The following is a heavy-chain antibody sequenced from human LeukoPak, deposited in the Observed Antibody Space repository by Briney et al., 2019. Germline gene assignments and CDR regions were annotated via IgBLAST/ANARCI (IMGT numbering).Heavy chain of an antibody. CDR3: ARDLTGGGFDY. Sequence: GALVKVSCKASGYTFTGYYMHWVRQAPGQGLEWMGWVNPNSGGTNYAQKFQGRVTMTRDTSISTAYMELSRLRSDDTAVYYCARDLTGGGFDYWGQGTLVTVSS. J-gene: IGHJ4*02. V-gene: IGHV1-2*02. D-gene: IGHD2-8*02. CDR2: VNPNSGGT. CDR1: GYTFTGYY.